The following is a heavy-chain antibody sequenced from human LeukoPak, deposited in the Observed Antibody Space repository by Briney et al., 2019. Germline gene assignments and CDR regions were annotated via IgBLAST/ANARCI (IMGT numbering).Heavy chain of an antibody. Sequence: PGGSLRLSCAASGFTFSSYAMSWVRQAPGKGLEWVSALSGSGGSTSYAQKFQGRVTMTRDTSTSTVYMELSSLRSEDTAVYYCASATPYSNYPITPEQPHHYYYYYGMDVWGQGTTVTVSS. CDR2: LSGSGGST. CDR1: GFTFSSYA. V-gene: IGHV3-23*01. J-gene: IGHJ6*02. CDR3: ASATPYSNYPITPEQPHHYYYYYGMDV. D-gene: IGHD4-11*01.